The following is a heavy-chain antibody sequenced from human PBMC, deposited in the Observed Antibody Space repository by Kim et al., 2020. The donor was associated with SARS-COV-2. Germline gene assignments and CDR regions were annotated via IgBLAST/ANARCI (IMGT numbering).Heavy chain of an antibody. CDR1: GFTFDDYA. V-gene: IGHV3-9*01. D-gene: IGHD5-12*01. CDR3: AKDMGPTVSGYSFDY. CDR2: ISWNSGSI. Sequence: GGSLRLSCAASGFTFDDYAMHWVRQAPGKGLEWVSGISWNSGSIGYADSVKGRFTISRDNAKNSLYLQMNSLRAEDTALYYCAKDMGPTVSGYSFDYWGQGTLVTVSS. J-gene: IGHJ4*02.